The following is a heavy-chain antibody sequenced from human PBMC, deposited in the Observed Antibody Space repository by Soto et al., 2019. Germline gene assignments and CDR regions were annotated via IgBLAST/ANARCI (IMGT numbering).Heavy chain of an antibody. CDR2: ISYDGSNK. V-gene: IGHV3-30-3*01. D-gene: IGHD3-10*01. CDR3: ARDMITMVRGVHIYYYYYGMDV. J-gene: IGHJ6*02. Sequence: PGGSLRLSCAASGFTFSSYAMHWVRQAPGKGLEWVAVISYDGSNKYYADSVKGRFTISRDNSKNTLYLQMNSLRAEDTAVYYCARDMITMVRGVHIYYYYYGMDVWGQGTTVTVSS. CDR1: GFTFSSYA.